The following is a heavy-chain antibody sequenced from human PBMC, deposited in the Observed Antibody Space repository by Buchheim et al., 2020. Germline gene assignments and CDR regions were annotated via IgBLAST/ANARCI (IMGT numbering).Heavy chain of an antibody. V-gene: IGHV1-2*02. D-gene: IGHD4-17*01. J-gene: IGHJ4*02. Sequence: QVQLVQSGAEVKKPGASVKVSCKTSGYPFTDYFMHWVRQAPGQGLEWMGWIMPNSGGTNYAQKFQGRAFMTRDTSINTAYMELSGLTSDDTAVYYCARGEVLRSLVYWGQGTL. CDR1: GYPFTDYF. CDR2: IMPNSGGT. CDR3: ARGEVLRSLVY.